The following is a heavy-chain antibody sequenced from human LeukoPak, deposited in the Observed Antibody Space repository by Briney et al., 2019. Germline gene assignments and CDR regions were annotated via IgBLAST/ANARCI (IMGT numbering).Heavy chain of an antibody. J-gene: IGHJ4*02. CDR1: GYSFTSYW. CDR3: AKVGPSSSSDY. CDR2: IYPRDSDA. V-gene: IGHV5-51*01. D-gene: IGHD6-13*01. Sequence: GESLKISCKASGYSFTSYWIAWVRQMPGQGLEWMGVIYPRDSDAKYSPSFQGQVTISADKSINTAYLQWSSLKASDTAMHYCAKVGPSSSSDYWGQGTLVTVSS.